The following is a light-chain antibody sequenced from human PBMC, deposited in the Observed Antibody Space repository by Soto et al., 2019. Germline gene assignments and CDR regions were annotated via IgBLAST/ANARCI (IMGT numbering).Light chain of an antibody. CDR2: EVS. CDR3: SSYTSSSTLFSV. J-gene: IGLJ1*01. Sequence: ALTQPASVSGSPGQSITISCTGTSSDVGGYNYVSWYQQHPGKAPKLMIYEVSNRPSGVSNRFSGSKSGNTASPTISGLQAEDEADYYCSSYTSSSTLFSVFGTGTKVTVL. V-gene: IGLV2-14*01. CDR1: SSDVGGYNY.